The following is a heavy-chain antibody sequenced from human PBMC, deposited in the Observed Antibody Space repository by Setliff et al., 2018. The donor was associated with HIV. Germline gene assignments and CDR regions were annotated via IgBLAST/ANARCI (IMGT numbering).Heavy chain of an antibody. CDR2: VYFSGSA. CDR3: ARGRVFCDGDSCYHFDY. CDR1: GDSIISGDFF. V-gene: IGHV4-31*11. J-gene: IGHJ4*02. Sequence: NPSETLSLTCDVSGDSIISGDFFWSWIRQSPGEGLEWIGYVYFSGSATHNPSLKSPVSISVDTSKNQFYLTLSSVTAADTAVYYCARGRVFCDGDSCYHFDYWGQGVLVTVSS. D-gene: IGHD2-21*02.